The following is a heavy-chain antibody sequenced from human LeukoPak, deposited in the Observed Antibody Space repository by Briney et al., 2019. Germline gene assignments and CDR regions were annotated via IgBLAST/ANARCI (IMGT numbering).Heavy chain of an antibody. J-gene: IGHJ4*02. CDR2: INHSGST. D-gene: IGHD5-12*01. V-gene: IGHV4-34*01. Sequence: PSETLSLTCAVYGGSLSGYYWSWIRQPPGKGLEWIGKINHSGSTNYNPSLMSRVTISVDTSKNQFSLKLSSVTAADTAVYYCARAAALRANSGYDYWGQGTLVTVSS. CDR3: ARAAALRANSGYDY. CDR1: GGSLSGYY.